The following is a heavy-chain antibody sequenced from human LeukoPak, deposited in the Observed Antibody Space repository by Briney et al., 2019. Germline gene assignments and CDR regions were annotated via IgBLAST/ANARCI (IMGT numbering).Heavy chain of an antibody. J-gene: IGHJ6*02. CDR1: GDTFISYY. D-gene: IGHD5-18*01. V-gene: IGHV1-18*01. Sequence: ASAKFPSNASGDTFISYYYSCLRRAPGQGLVWRVWIISYNGNTNYAQKLQGRVTMTTDTSTSKSYMKLRCLRSDDTAVYYCASPYTKGLLDYYYGMDVWGQGTTVTVSS. CDR2: IISYNGNT. CDR3: ASPYTKGLLDYYYGMDV.